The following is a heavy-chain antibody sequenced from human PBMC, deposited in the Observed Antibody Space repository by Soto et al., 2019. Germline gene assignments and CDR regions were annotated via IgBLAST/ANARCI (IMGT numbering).Heavy chain of an antibody. CDR3: ARGRTDGSFYGVDM. V-gene: IGHV4-59*01. CDR1: GGSFNGYS. D-gene: IGHD6-13*01. Sequence: SETLSLTCTVSGGSFNGYSWNWIRQPPGKGLESIGYIFSSGTTKYNPSLKSRLIISIDMPKRQFSLKLTSVTADDTAVYYCARGRTDGSFYGVDMWGQGTTVTVS. J-gene: IGHJ6*02. CDR2: IFSSGTT.